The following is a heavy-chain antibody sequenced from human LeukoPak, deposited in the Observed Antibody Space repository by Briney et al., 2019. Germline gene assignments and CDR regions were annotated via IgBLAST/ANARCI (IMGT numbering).Heavy chain of an antibody. J-gene: IGHJ3*02. CDR2: IRSDESNK. CDR1: GFLFSSYG. Sequence: GGSLRLSCAASGFLFSSYGMHWVRQAPGKGLEWVAFIRSDESNKYYADSVKGRFTISRDNSKNTLYLQMNSLRAEDTAVYYCARDSSGYSGSAFDIWGQGTMVTVSS. D-gene: IGHD3-22*01. CDR3: ARDSSGYSGSAFDI. V-gene: IGHV3-30*02.